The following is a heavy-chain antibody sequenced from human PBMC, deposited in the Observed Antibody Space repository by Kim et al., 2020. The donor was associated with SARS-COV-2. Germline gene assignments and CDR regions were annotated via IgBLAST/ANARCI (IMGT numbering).Heavy chain of an antibody. CDR3: ARDSFPYYDILTAFYYYYGMDV. CDR1: GYTFTGYY. D-gene: IGHD3-9*01. J-gene: IGHJ6*02. V-gene: IGHV1-2*02. Sequence: ASVKVSCKASGYTFTGYYMHWVRQAPGQGLEWMGWINPNSGGTNYAQKFQGRVTMTSDTSISTAYMELSRLRSDDTAVYYCARDSFPYYDILTAFYYYYGMDVWGQGTTVTVSS. CDR2: INPNSGGT.